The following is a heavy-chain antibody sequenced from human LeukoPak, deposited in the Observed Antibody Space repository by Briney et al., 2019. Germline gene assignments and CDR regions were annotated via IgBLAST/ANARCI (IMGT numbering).Heavy chain of an antibody. CDR3: ARDRGHSYGFDYYYYYMDV. CDR1: GFTVSSNY. CDR2: IYSGGST. J-gene: IGHJ6*03. Sequence: GGSLRLSCAASGFTVSSNYMSWVRQAPGKGLEWVSVIYSGGSTYYADSVKGRFTISRDNSKNTLYLQMNSLRAEDTAVYYCARDRGHSYGFDYYYYYMDVWGKGTTVTVSS. V-gene: IGHV3-53*01. D-gene: IGHD5-18*01.